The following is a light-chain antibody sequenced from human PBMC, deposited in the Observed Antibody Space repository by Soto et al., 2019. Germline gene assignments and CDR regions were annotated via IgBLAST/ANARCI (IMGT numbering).Light chain of an antibody. V-gene: IGKV3-20*01. CDR3: QQYGSSLMYT. J-gene: IGKJ2*01. CDR2: GAS. CDR1: QSVSSSY. Sequence: EILLTQSPATLSLSPGERATLSCRASQSVSSSYLAWYQQKPGQAPRLLIYGASSRATGIPDRFSGSGSGTDFTLTISRLEPEDFAVYYCQQYGSSLMYTFGQGTKLEIK.